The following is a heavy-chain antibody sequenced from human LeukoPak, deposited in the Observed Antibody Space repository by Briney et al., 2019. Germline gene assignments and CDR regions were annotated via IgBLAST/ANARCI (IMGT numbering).Heavy chain of an antibody. CDR1: GYSFTTYD. J-gene: IGHJ4*02. CDR3: ARGGGHSYGHEYFDY. V-gene: IGHV1-8*01. CDR2: MNPKSGNA. D-gene: IGHD5-18*01. Sequence: GASVKASCKASGYSFTTYDINWVRQATGQGLEWMGWMNPKSGNAGFAQNFQGRVTMTRNTSITTAYMELTSLRSEDTAVYYCARGGGHSYGHEYFDYWGQGSLVIVSS.